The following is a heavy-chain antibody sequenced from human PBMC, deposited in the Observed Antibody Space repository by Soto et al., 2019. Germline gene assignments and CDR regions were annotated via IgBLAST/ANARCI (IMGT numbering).Heavy chain of an antibody. Sequence: QVQLVESGGGVVQPGRSLRLSCAASGFTFSSYAMHWVRQAPGKGLEWVAVISYDGSNKYYADSVKGRFTISRDNSKNPLYLQMNSPRAEDTAVYYCASIGNTYYYGSGSFRNWFAPWGPGTLVTVSS. D-gene: IGHD3-10*01. CDR3: ASIGNTYYYGSGSFRNWFAP. V-gene: IGHV3-30-3*01. J-gene: IGHJ5*02. CDR1: GFTFSSYA. CDR2: ISYDGSNK.